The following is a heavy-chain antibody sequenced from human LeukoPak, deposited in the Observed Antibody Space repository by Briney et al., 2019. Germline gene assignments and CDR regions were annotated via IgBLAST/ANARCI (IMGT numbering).Heavy chain of an antibody. Sequence: ESLLRPCKGAAYIFSNNWISWVRQMPGKGLEWMGRIDPGDSQTNYSPSFQGHVTISADKSISTAYLQWSSLKASDTAMYYCERHSGVLSSLDPLGQGTLVSVSS. CDR3: ERHSGVLSSLDP. J-gene: IGHJ5*02. CDR1: AYIFSNNW. V-gene: IGHV5-10-1*01. CDR2: IDPGDSQT. D-gene: IGHD2-15*01.